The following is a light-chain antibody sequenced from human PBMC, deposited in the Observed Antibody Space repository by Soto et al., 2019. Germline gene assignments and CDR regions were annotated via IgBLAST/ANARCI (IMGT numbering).Light chain of an antibody. CDR2: DTS. J-gene: IGKJ2*01. CDR3: QQRYNWPPT. V-gene: IGKV3-11*01. CDR1: QTVSSF. Sequence: EIVLSQSPAILSPGDRATLSCRASQTVSSFLAWYQQKPGQAPRLLIYDTSNRATGVPARFSASGSGTDFTLTISSLEPEDFAVYFCQQRYNWPPTFGQGTKLEIK.